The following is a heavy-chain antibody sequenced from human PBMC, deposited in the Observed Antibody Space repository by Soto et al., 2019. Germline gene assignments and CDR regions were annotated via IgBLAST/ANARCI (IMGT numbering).Heavy chain of an antibody. CDR3: ARESRCVKGACGNVFDI. V-gene: IGHV4-59*12. CDR1: GGSISTYY. J-gene: IGHJ3*02. CDR2: IYYSGST. Sequence: QVQLQESGPGLVTPSETLSLTCTVSGGSISTYYWTWIRQSPEKGLEWLGNIYYSGSTNYSPSLTSRLTISLDTSKNQFSLKLRSVTAADTAVYYCARESRCVKGACGNVFDIWGRGTKVTVSS. D-gene: IGHD2-21*01.